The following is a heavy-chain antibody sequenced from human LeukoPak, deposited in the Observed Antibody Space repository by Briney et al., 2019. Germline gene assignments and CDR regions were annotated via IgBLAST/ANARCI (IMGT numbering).Heavy chain of an antibody. Sequence: VGSLRLSCAASGFTFSSYSMNWVRQAPGKGLEWVSSISSSSSYIYYADSVKGRFTISRDNAKNSLYLQMNSLRAEDTAVYYCARVSADGFDYWGQGTLVTVSS. CDR3: ARVSADGFDY. J-gene: IGHJ4*02. V-gene: IGHV3-21*01. CDR2: ISSSSSYI. CDR1: GFTFSSYS.